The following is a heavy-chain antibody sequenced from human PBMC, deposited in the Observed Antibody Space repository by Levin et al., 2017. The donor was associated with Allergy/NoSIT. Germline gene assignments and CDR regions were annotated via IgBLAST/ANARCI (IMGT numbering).Heavy chain of an antibody. D-gene: IGHD1-26*01. V-gene: IGHV3-23*01. Sequence: GGSLRLSCAASGFTFSRYPMAWVRQAPGKGLEWVATISSSSDATYYAGSVKGRFTISRDNWKNTLYLQMSSLRAEDTAVFYCAKDDGFKWEIREDFDYWGQGTLVTVSS. CDR1: GFTFSRYP. CDR2: ISSSSDAT. J-gene: IGHJ4*02. CDR3: AKDDGFKWEIREDFDY.